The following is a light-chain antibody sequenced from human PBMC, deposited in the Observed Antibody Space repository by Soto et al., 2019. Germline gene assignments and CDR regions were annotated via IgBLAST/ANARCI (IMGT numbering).Light chain of an antibody. CDR3: SSYTSNNTWV. CDR1: SSDVGSYNR. Sequence: VLTQPPSVSGSPGQSVTISCTGTSSDVGSYNRVSWYQQPPGTAPKLMIYEVRNRPSGVPDRFSGSKSGNMASLTISGLQAEDEADYYCSSYTSNNTWVFGGGTKVTVL. J-gene: IGLJ3*02. CDR2: EVR. V-gene: IGLV2-18*02.